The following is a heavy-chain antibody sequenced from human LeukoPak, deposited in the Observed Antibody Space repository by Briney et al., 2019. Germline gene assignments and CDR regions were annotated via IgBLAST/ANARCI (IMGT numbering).Heavy chain of an antibody. CDR3: ARYPYYYDSSGYYYSRAYYYYYMDV. CDR2: IYTSGST. V-gene: IGHV4-61*02. J-gene: IGHJ6*03. CDR1: GGSISSGSYY. D-gene: IGHD3-22*01. Sequence: PSQTLSLTCTVSGGSISSGSYYWSWIRQPAGKGLASIGRIYTSGSTNYNPSLKSRVTISVDTSKNQFSLKLSSVTAADTAVYYCARYPYYYDSSGYYYSRAYYYYYMDVWGKGTTVTISS.